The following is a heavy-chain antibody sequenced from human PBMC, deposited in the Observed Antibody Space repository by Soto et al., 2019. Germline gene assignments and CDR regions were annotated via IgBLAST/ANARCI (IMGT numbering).Heavy chain of an antibody. CDR2: ITVSNGHA. J-gene: IGHJ4*02. V-gene: IGHV1-18*01. CDR1: GYTFNRFG. D-gene: IGHD1-7*01. CDR3: ARWLQLRPLDY. Sequence: QVQLVQSGGEVKKPGASVKVSCKTSGYTFNRFGIGWVRQAPGQGLEYMRWITVSNGHADYAQKFQGRVTLTADTSTYTAYMELRNLTSDDTAIYYCARWLQLRPLDYWGQGTLVTVSS.